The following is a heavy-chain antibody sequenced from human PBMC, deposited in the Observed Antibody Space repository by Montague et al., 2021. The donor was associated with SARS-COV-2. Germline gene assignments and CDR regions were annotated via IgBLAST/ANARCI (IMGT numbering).Heavy chain of an antibody. J-gene: IGHJ6*02. Sequence: SETQSLTCIVSGGSVSSGSYYWSWIRQPPGKGLEWIGYIYYSGSTNYNPSLKSRVTISVDTSKNQFSLKLSSVTAADTAVYYCARDPWRITIFGVVTRYGMDVWGQGTTVTASS. CDR3: ARDPWRITIFGVVTRYGMDV. V-gene: IGHV4-61*01. D-gene: IGHD3-3*01. CDR2: IYYSGST. CDR1: GGSVSSGSYY.